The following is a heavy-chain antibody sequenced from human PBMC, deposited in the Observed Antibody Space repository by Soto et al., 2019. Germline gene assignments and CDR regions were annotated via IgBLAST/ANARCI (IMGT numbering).Heavy chain of an antibody. D-gene: IGHD1-26*01. CDR3: APSGLVGATLFDY. CDR1: GYTLTELS. CDR2: LDPDDGET. J-gene: IGHJ4*02. V-gene: IGHV1-24*01. Sequence: SVKVSCKVSGYTLTELSMHCVRQAPGKGIEWMGGLDPDDGETIYAEKFQGRVTMTEDTSTETAYMALRSLRSEDTAVYYCAPSGLVGATLFDYWGQGTLVTVSS.